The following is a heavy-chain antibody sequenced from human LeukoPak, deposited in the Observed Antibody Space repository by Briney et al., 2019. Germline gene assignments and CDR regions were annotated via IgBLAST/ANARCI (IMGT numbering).Heavy chain of an antibody. V-gene: IGHV3-23*01. CDR3: AKDYRYTYGFFDY. CDR1: GFTFSSYA. Sequence: GGSLRLSCAASGFTFSSYAMSWVRQAPGKGLEWVSAISGSGGSTHYADSVKGRFTISRDNSKNTLYLQMNSLSAEDTALYYCAKDYRYTYGFFDYWGQGTLVTVSS. CDR2: ISGSGGST. J-gene: IGHJ4*02. D-gene: IGHD5-18*01.